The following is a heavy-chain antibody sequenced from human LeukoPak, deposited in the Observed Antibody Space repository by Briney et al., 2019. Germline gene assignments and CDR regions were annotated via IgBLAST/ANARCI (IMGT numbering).Heavy chain of an antibody. Sequence: LSGGSLRLSCAASGFTFSSYGMHWVRQAPGKGLEWVAFIRYDGSNKYYADSVKGRFTISRDNSKNTLYLQMNSLRAEDTAVYYCAKDPGYYDSSGCDYWGQGTLVTVSS. J-gene: IGHJ4*02. D-gene: IGHD3-22*01. CDR1: GFTFSSYG. CDR3: AKDPGYYDSSGCDY. CDR2: IRYDGSNK. V-gene: IGHV3-30*02.